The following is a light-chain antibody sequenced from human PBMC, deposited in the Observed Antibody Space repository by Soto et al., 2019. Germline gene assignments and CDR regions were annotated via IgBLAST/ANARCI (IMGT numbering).Light chain of an antibody. CDR1: QDISNY. V-gene: IGKV1-33*01. CDR2: HAS. Sequence: DIQMTQSPSSLSASVGDRVTITCQASQDISNYLNSCHQRPGKAPKLLINHASSLETGVPPRYSGSGSGTDFTFTISSLQPEDIATDFCQQYHTLPHTLGQGTRLEIK. CDR3: QQYHTLPHT. J-gene: IGKJ5*01.